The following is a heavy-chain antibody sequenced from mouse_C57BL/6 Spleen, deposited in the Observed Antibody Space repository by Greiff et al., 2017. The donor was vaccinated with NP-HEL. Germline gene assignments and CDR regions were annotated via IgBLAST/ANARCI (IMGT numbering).Heavy chain of an antibody. CDR2: ISSGGCYS. Sequence: EVKLMESGGDLVKPGGSLKLSCAASGFTFSSYGMSWVRQTPDKRLEWVASISSGGCYSYFPDSVKGRFTIYSDNAKNTLYRRMSSQKSEDTARYNCAREVYYGSSLYAMGYWGTGTSVTVSS. D-gene: IGHD1-1*01. CDR3: AREVYYGSSLYAMGY. CDR1: GFTFSSYG. J-gene: IGHJ4*01. V-gene: IGHV5-6*01.